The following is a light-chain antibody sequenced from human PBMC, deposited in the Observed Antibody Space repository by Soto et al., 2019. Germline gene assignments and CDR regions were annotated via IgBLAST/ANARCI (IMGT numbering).Light chain of an antibody. Sequence: EIVLTQSPGTLSVSPGERATLSCRASQSVSSDLAWYHQKPGQAPRLLIYGASTRATGIPARFSGSGSGTEFTLTISSLQSEDFAVYYCQQYNNWPLSTFGQGTRLEIK. CDR3: QQYNNWPLST. V-gene: IGKV3-15*01. CDR2: GAS. CDR1: QSVSSD. J-gene: IGKJ5*01.